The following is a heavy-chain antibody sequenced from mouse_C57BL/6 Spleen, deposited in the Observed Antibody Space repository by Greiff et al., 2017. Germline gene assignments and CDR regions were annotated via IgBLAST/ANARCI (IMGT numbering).Heavy chain of an antibody. J-gene: IGHJ3*01. Sequence: QVQLQQPGAELVKPGASVKMSCKASGYTFTSYWITWVKQRPGQGLEWIGDIYPGSGSTNYNEKFKSKATLTVDTSSSTAYMQLSSLTSEDSAVYYCARRDDGYSWLAYWGQGTLVTVSA. D-gene: IGHD2-3*01. CDR3: ARRDDGYSWLAY. CDR2: IYPGSGST. CDR1: GYTFTSYW. V-gene: IGHV1-55*01.